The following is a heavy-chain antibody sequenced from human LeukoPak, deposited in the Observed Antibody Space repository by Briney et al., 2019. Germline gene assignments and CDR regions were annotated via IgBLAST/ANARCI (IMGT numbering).Heavy chain of an antibody. V-gene: IGHV3-11*04. D-gene: IGHD6-13*01. J-gene: IGHJ5*02. CDR1: GGSISSSSYY. Sequence: LSLTCTVSGGSISSSSYYWGWIRQAPGKGLEWVSYISSSGSTIYYADSVKGRFTISRDNAKNSLYLQMNSLRAEDTAVYYCARDLAAAGPRFFNWFDPWGQGTLVTVSS. CDR3: ARDLAAAGPRFFNWFDP. CDR2: ISSSGSTI.